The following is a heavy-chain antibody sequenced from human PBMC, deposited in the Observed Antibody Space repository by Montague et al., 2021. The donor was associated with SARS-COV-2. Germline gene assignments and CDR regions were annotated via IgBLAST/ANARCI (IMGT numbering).Heavy chain of an antibody. D-gene: IGHD2-2*02. CDR3: ASLTLGYCSSTSCYSDWFDP. J-gene: IGHJ5*02. CDR2: INHSGST. V-gene: IGHV4-34*01. Sequence: SETLSLTCAVYGGSFSGYYGSWIRQPPGKGLEWTGEINHSGSTNYNPSLKSRVTISVDTSKNQFSLKLSSVTAADTAVYYCASLTLGYCSSTSCYSDWFDPWGQGTLVTVSA. CDR1: GGSFSGYY.